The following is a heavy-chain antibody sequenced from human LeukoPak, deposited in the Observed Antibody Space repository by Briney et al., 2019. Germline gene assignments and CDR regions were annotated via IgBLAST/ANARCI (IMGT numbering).Heavy chain of an antibody. V-gene: IGHV4-34*01. Sequence: ASETLSLTCAVYGGSFSGYYWSWIRQPPGKGLEWTGETNHSGSTNYNPSLKSRVTISVDTSKNQFSLKLSSVTAADTAVYYCARWGSGNDYWGQGTLVTVSS. CDR3: ARWGSGNDY. D-gene: IGHD2-15*01. CDR1: GGSFSGYY. J-gene: IGHJ4*02. CDR2: TNHSGST.